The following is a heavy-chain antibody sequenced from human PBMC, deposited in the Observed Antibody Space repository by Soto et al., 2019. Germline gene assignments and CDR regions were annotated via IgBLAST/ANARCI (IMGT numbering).Heavy chain of an antibody. V-gene: IGHV3-23*01. CDR1: GFTFSSYA. J-gene: IGHJ4*02. Sequence: EVQLLESGGGLVQPGGSLRLSCAAYGFTFSSYAMSWVRQAPGKGQEWVSAISGSGGSTYYADSVKGRFTISRDNSKNTLYLQMNSLRAEDTAVYYCAKDLRIAVAGEFDYWGQGTLVTVSS. CDR3: AKDLRIAVAGEFDY. D-gene: IGHD6-19*01. CDR2: ISGSGGST.